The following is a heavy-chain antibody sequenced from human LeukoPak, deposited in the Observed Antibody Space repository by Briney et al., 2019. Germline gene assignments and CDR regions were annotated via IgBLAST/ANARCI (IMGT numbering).Heavy chain of an antibody. D-gene: IGHD1-20*01. V-gene: IGHV4-38-2*02. Sequence: PSETLSLTCTVSGYSITSAYYWGWIRQPPGKGLEWIGSFFLKGSTYYNPSLKSRVTISVDTSKNQFSLTLSSVTAADTAVYYCARGVNNWNVDVFDIWGQGTMVTVSS. CDR2: FFLKGST. CDR3: ARGVNNWNVDVFDI. J-gene: IGHJ3*02. CDR1: GYSITSAYY.